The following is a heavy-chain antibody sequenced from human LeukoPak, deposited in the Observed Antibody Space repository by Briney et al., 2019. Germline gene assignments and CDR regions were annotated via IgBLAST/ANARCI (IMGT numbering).Heavy chain of an antibody. J-gene: IGHJ4*02. CDR3: ARVWVYDSSGCYYFDY. Sequence: SETLSLTCTVSGGSISSYYWSWIRQPAGKGLEWIGRIYTSGSTNYNPSLKSRVTMSVDTSKNQFSLKLSSVTAADTAVYYCARVWVYDSSGCYYFDYWGQGTLVTVSS. D-gene: IGHD3-22*01. V-gene: IGHV4-4*07. CDR1: GGSISSYY. CDR2: IYTSGST.